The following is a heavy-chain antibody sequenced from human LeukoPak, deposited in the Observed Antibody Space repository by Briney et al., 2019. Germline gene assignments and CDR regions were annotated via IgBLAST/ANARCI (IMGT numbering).Heavy chain of an antibody. CDR2: INHSGST. D-gene: IGHD6-13*01. J-gene: IGHJ4*02. Sequence: TTSETLSLTCAVYGGSFSGYYWSWIRQPPGKGLEWIGEINHSGSTNYNPSLKSRVTISVDTSKNQFSLKLSSVTAADTAVYYCAGTLVAAADYSLYYFDYWGQGTLVTVSS. CDR1: GGSFSGYY. CDR3: AGTLVAAADYSLYYFDY. V-gene: IGHV4-34*01.